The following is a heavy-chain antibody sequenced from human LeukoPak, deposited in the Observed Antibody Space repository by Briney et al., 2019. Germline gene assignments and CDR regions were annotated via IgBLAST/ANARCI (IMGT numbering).Heavy chain of an antibody. CDR1: GYTFTSYG. Sequence: ASVKVSCKASGYTFTSYGISWVRQAPGQGLEWMGWINPNSGGTNYAQKFQGRVTMTRDTSISTAYMELSRLRSDDTAVYYCARDTIKPLNWFDPWGQGTLVTVSS. V-gene: IGHV1-2*02. D-gene: IGHD3-10*01. J-gene: IGHJ5*02. CDR2: INPNSGGT. CDR3: ARDTIKPLNWFDP.